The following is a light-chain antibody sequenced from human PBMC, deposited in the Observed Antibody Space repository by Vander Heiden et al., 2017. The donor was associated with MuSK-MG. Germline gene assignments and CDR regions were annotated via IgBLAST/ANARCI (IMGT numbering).Light chain of an antibody. J-gene: IGLJ1*01. CDR3: GARDSTRSYFL. V-gene: IGLV1-51*01. CDR1: TSNLGTAY. Sequence: QSVLTQPPSVSAAPGQTVTISCSGATSNLGTAYVSLYPPLPGTAPNLLIYNNNRRTVETPDRFSASKSGTSATINSTGLQAGEEADYYCGARDSTRSYFLFGTGTKVAVL. CDR2: NNN.